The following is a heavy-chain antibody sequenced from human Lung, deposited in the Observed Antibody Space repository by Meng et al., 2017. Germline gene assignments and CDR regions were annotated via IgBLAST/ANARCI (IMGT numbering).Heavy chain of an antibody. D-gene: IGHD4-17*01. CDR3: ARNGAYCLHS. J-gene: IGHJ4*02. CDR1: GGSISSGNW. V-gene: IGHV4-4*02. Sequence: QLQGSGHRLGMPSEIRSLPFLVSGGSISSGNWWSWVRQPPGKGLEWIGEISHSGNTNYSPSFRGRVTMSVGRSRDQFSLELNSVTAADTAVYFCARNGAYCLHSWGQGTLVTVSS. CDR2: ISHSGNT.